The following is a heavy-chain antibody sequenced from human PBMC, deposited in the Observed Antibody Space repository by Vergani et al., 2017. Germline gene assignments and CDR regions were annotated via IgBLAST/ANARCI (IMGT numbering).Heavy chain of an antibody. J-gene: IGHJ4*02. D-gene: IGHD2-2*01. V-gene: IGHV1-18*01. CDR3: ARDEIVVVPARRGYGYGYFDY. Sequence: QVQLVQSGAEVKKPGASVKVSCKASGYTFTSYGISWVRQAPGQGLEWMGWISAYNGNTNYAQKLQGRVTMTTDTSTSTAYMELSSLRSEDTAVYYCARDEIVVVPARRGYGYGYFDYWGQGTLVTVSS. CDR2: ISAYNGNT. CDR1: GYTFTSYG.